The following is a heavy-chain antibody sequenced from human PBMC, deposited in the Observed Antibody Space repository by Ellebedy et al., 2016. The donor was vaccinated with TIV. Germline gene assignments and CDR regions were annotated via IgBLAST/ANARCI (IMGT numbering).Heavy chain of an antibody. V-gene: IGHV3-23*01. CDR2: ISGSGGST. J-gene: IGHJ4*02. CDR3: ASVEVVVAARFGSY. Sequence: GESLKISXAASGFTFSSYAMSWVRQAPGKGLEWVSAISGSGGSTYYADSVKGRFTISRDNSKNTLYLQMNSLRAEDTAVYYCASVEVVVAARFGSYWGQGTLVTVSS. D-gene: IGHD2-15*01. CDR1: GFTFSSYA.